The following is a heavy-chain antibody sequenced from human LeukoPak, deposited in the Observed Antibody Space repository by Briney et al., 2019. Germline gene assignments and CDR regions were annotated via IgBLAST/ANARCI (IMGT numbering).Heavy chain of an antibody. CDR1: GFTVSSNS. CDR3: ARRAGAYSHPYDY. J-gene: IGHJ4*02. Sequence: GGSLRLSCTVSGFTVSSNSMSWVRQAPGKGLEWVSFIYGGTTHYSDSVKGRFTISRDNSKNTLYLQMNSLRAEDTAVYYCARRAGAYSHPYDYWGQGTLVTVSS. D-gene: IGHD4/OR15-4a*01. V-gene: IGHV3-53*01. CDR2: IYGGTT.